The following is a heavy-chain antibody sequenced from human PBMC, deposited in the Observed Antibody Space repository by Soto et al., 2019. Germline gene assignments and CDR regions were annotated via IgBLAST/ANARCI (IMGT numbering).Heavy chain of an antibody. D-gene: IGHD1-26*01. CDR2: INHSGSS. CDR1: GGSFSGYY. CDR3: TRGLFSGSSYSGSWYYFDS. Sequence: PSETLSLTFAVYGGSFSGYYWTWIRQPPGTGLEWIGEINHSGSSIYNPSLKNRVTISTMSNNKFSLELSSVTAADTAVYYCTRGLFSGSSYSGSWYYFDSWGQGTMVT. V-gene: IGHV4-34*01. J-gene: IGHJ4*02.